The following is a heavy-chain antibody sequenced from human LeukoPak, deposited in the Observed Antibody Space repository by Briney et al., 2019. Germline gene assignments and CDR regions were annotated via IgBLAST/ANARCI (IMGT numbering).Heavy chain of an antibody. D-gene: IGHD3-22*01. V-gene: IGHV4-30-4*01. CDR1: GGSLSRGDYY. CDR2: IYYSGST. J-gene: IGHJ5*02. Sequence: PSETLSLTCTVSGGSLSRGDYYWRWLRQPPGTGLEWIGYIYYSGSTYYNPPLKSRVTISVDTSKNQFSLKLSSVTAADTAVYYCARTSTMTSRLFDPWGQGTLVTVSS. CDR3: ARTSTMTSRLFDP.